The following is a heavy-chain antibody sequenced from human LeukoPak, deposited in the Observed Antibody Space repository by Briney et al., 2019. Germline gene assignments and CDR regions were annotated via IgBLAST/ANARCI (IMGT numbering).Heavy chain of an antibody. CDR1: GFTFSSYA. D-gene: IGHD3-16*02. V-gene: IGHV3-30-3*01. J-gene: IGHJ4*02. CDR2: ISYDGSNK. CDR3: AREDRGRLGELSLYY. Sequence: GGSLRLSCAASGFTFSSYAMHWVRQAPGKGLEWVAVISYDGSNKYYADSVKGRFTISRGNSKNTLYLQMNSLRAEDTAVYYCAREDRGRLGELSLYYWGQGTLVTVSS.